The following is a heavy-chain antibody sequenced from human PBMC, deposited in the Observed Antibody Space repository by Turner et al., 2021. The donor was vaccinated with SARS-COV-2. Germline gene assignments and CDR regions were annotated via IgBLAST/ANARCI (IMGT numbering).Heavy chain of an antibody. CDR3: ARLRYSYGYYYYYGMDV. CDR2: MNPNSGNT. D-gene: IGHD5-18*01. J-gene: IGHJ6*02. V-gene: IGHV1-8*01. CDR1: RYTLTSYD. Sequence: QVQLVQSGAQVKKPGASVKVSCKASRYTLTSYDINWVRQATGQGLEWMGWMNPNSGNTDNAQKVQGRVTMTMNTYISTAYMELSILRSEDTAVYYCARLRYSYGYYYYYGMDVWGQGTTVTVSS.